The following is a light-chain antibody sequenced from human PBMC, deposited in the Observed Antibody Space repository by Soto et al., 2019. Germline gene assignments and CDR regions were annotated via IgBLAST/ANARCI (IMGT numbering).Light chain of an antibody. V-gene: IGLV1-47*01. CDR1: SSNIGSEY. CDR2: RNN. J-gene: IGLJ1*01. CDR3: SSYTTSSSYV. Sequence: SVLTQPPSASGTPGQRVTISCSGSSSNIGSEYVVWYQHLPGTAPKLLIYRNNQRPSGVPDRFAGSKSGTSASLAISGLRSEDEADYYCSSYTTSSSYVFGTGTQLTVL.